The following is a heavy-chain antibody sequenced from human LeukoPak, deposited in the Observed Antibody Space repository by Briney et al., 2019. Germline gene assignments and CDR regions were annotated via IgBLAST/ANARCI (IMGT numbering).Heavy chain of an antibody. CDR1: GGSISSSSYY. Sequence: SETLSLTCTVSGGSISSSSYYWGWLRQPPGKGLEWIGSIYYSGSTYYNPSLKSRVTISVDTSKNQFSLKLSSVTAADTAVYYCARPWDNCSGGSCYPNWFDPWGQGTLVTVSS. CDR3: ARPWDNCSGGSCYPNWFDP. D-gene: IGHD2-15*01. V-gene: IGHV4-39*07. J-gene: IGHJ5*02. CDR2: IYYSGST.